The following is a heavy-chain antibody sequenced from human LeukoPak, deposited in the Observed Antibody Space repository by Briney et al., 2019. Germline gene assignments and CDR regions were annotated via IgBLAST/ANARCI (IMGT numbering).Heavy chain of an antibody. CDR2: ISGGSIYI. D-gene: IGHD1-1*01. V-gene: IGHV3-21*01. Sequence: GGSLRLSCAASGFPFSSYNMKWVRQAPGKGLEWVSSISGGSIYIYYADSVKGRFTISRDNAKNSLYLQMNSLRAEDTAVYYCAREAGTTLHIDVWGKGTTVIVSS. CDR1: GFPFSSYN. J-gene: IGHJ6*03. CDR3: AREAGTTLHIDV.